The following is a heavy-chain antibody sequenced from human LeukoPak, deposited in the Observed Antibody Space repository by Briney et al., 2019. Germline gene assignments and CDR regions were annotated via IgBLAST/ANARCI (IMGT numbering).Heavy chain of an antibody. J-gene: IGHJ4*02. D-gene: IGHD4-11*01. CDR2: IWYDGSNK. CDR1: GFTFSSYG. Sequence: PGGSLRLSCAASGFTFSSYGMHWVRQAPGKGLEWVAVIWYDGSNKYYADSVKGRFTISRDNSKNTLYLQMNSLRAEDTAVYYCARDEGYSNYQGYFDYWGQGTLVTVSS. V-gene: IGHV3-33*01. CDR3: ARDEGYSNYQGYFDY.